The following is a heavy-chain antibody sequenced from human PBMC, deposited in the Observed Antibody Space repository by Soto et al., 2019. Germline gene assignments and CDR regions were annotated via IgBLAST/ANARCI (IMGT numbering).Heavy chain of an antibody. D-gene: IGHD4-17*01. Sequence: GGSLRLSCGASGFTFSNHPMHWVRQAPGKGLEWVAVISYDGNKKYYADSVKGRFTISRDNSKNTLDLQMDSLRPEDTAAYYCATPSVTTVALFDFWGQGTLVTVSS. CDR1: GFTFSNHP. CDR3: ATPSVTTVALFDF. J-gene: IGHJ4*02. V-gene: IGHV3-30-3*01. CDR2: ISYDGNKK.